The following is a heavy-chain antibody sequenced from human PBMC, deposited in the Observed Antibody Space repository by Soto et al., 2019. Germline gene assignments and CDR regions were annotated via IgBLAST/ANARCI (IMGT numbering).Heavy chain of an antibody. J-gene: IGHJ4*02. D-gene: IGHD6-19*01. CDR1: GFTLSDYA. Sequence: VQLVESGGGVVQPGRSLRLSCAASGFTLSDYAIHWVRQAPGKGLEWVAVVSHDGRNTHYADSVKGRFTISRDSSKNTVSLEMTSLRAEDTAVYYCAKGGRQWLVTSDFNYWGQGALVTVSS. V-gene: IGHV3-30*18. CDR3: AKGGRQWLVTSDFNY. CDR2: VSHDGRNT.